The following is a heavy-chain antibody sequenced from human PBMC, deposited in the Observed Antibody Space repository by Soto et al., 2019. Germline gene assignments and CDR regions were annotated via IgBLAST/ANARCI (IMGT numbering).Heavy chain of an antibody. CDR2: IYYSGST. D-gene: IGHD2-2*01. CDR1: GDSISSGGYY. J-gene: IGHJ4*02. V-gene: IGHV4-31*03. Sequence: TLSLTCTASGDSISSGGYYWSWIRQRPGKGLEWIGYIYYSGSTSYNPSLKSRVTISVDTSKNQFSLKLSSVTAADTALYYCARGARGVVPAAMFRASIVNFDYWGQGTLVTVS. CDR3: ARGARGVVPAAMFRASIVNFDY.